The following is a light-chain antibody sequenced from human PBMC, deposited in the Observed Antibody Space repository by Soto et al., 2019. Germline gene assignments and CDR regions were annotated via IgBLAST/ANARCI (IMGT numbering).Light chain of an antibody. V-gene: IGKV3-20*01. CDR1: QSVSSNY. CDR2: GAS. Sequence: EIVLTQSPGTLSLSPGERATLSCRASQSVSSNYLAWYQQKPGQAPRLLIYGASNRVTGIPDRFSGSGSGTDFTLTISRLEPEDFAVYYCQQYGSSPRTFGQGTKLEIK. J-gene: IGKJ2*01. CDR3: QQYGSSPRT.